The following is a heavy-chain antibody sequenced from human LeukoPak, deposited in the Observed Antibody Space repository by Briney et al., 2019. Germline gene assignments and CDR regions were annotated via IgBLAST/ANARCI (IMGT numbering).Heavy chain of an antibody. CDR2: ISWNSGSI. J-gene: IGHJ4*02. V-gene: IGHV3-9*01. D-gene: IGHD3-10*01. CDR3: ATTTVLLWFGELLYGPFDY. Sequence: GGSLRLSCAASGFTLDDYAMHWVRQAPGKGLEWVSGISWNSGSIGYADSVKGRFTISRDNAKNSLYLQMNSLRAEDTALYYCATTTVLLWFGELLYGPFDYWGQGTLVTVSS. CDR1: GFTLDDYA.